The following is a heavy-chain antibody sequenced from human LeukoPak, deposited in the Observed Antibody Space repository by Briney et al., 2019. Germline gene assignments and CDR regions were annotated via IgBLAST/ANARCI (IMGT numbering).Heavy chain of an antibody. V-gene: IGHV1-18*01. J-gene: IGHJ4*02. CDR3: ARDETRYCSSTSCQRLDY. D-gene: IGHD2-2*01. CDR1: GYTFTSYG. Sequence: ASVKVSCKASGYTFTSYGISWVRQAPGQGREGMGWISAYNGNTNYAQKLQGRVTMTTDTSTSTAYMELRSLRSDDTAVYYCARDETRYCSSTSCQRLDYWGQGTLVTVSS. CDR2: ISAYNGNT.